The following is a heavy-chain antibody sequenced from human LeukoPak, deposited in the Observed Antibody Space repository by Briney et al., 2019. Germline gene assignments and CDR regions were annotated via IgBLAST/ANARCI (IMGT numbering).Heavy chain of an antibody. D-gene: IGHD3-10*01. CDR3: ARGRARDGSYPWLDS. Sequence: PSETLSLTCTLSGGSISSYYWTWIRQPPGKGLEWIGYIYYSGSTKYNPSLKSRVTISVDTSKNQFSLKLSSGTAADTAVYYCARGRARDGSYPWLDSWGQGTLVTVS. J-gene: IGHJ5*01. CDR1: GGSISSYY. CDR2: IYYSGST. V-gene: IGHV4-59*01.